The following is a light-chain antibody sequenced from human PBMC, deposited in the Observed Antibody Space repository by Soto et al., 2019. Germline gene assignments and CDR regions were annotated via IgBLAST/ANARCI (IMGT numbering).Light chain of an antibody. Sequence: EIVLTQSPGTLSLSPGERVTLSCRASQSFSGNYLTWYQHKPGQAPRLLIYGSYHRATGIPDRFSGSGSGTDFTLVISRLDPDDFAVYYCQHNGRSFGQGTRLEIK. CDR1: QSFSGNY. V-gene: IGKV3-20*01. CDR2: GSY. J-gene: IGKJ5*01. CDR3: QHNGRS.